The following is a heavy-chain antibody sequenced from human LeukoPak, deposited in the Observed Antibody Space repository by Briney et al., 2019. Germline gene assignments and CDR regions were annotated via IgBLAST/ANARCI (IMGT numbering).Heavy chain of an antibody. J-gene: IGHJ5*02. CDR3: ARHVPTYYYDSSGPDVWGREWFDP. CDR1: GGSISSYY. D-gene: IGHD3-22*01. Sequence: SETLSLTCTVSGGSISSYYWSWIRQPPGKGLEWIGYIYYSGSTNYNPSLKSRVTISVDTSKNQFSLRLSSVTAADTAVYYCARHVPTYYYDSSGPDVWGREWFDPWGQGTLVTVSS. V-gene: IGHV4-59*08. CDR2: IYYSGST.